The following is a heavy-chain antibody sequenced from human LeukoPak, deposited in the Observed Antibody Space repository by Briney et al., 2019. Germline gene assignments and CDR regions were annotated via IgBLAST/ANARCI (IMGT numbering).Heavy chain of an antibody. J-gene: IGHJ6*03. Sequence: SETLSLTCTVSGGSISSADYYWSWIRQPPGKGLEWIGYIYYSGSTNYNPSLKSRVTISVDTSKNQFSLKLSSVTAADTAVYYCARAPIVVVPAASYYYYYMDVWGKGTTVTVSS. CDR2: IYYSGST. CDR3: ARAPIVVVPAASYYYYYMDV. V-gene: IGHV4-61*08. D-gene: IGHD2-2*01. CDR1: GGSISSADYY.